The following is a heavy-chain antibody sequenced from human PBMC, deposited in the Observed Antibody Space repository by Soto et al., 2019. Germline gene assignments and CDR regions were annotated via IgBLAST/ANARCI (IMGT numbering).Heavy chain of an antibody. CDR2: ISTNNDAI. D-gene: IGHD3-10*01. V-gene: IGHV3-48*01. CDR1: GFSISDCS. J-gene: IGHJ4*02. Sequence: EVQLVESGGGLVQPGGSLRLSCAASGFSISDCSMNWVRRAPGKGLEWISYISTNNDAIYYADSVKGRFTISRDNAKISLSLQMNSLRAEDTALYYCASVLGSRRSGSYPSYWGQGTLVTVSS. CDR3: ASVLGSRRSGSYPSY.